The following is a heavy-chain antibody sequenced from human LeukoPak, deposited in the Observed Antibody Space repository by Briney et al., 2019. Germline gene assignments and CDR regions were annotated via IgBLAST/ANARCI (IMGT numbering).Heavy chain of an antibody. V-gene: IGHV1-46*01. D-gene: IGHD3-16*02. CDR3: ARVLRLGELSSDAFDI. CDR1: GYTFTSYY. J-gene: IGHJ3*02. CDR2: INPSGGST. Sequence: ASVKVSCKASGYTFTSYYMHWVRQAPGQGLEWMGIINPSGGSTNYAQKFQGRVTMTRDTSTSTVYMELSSLRSEDTAVYYCARVLRLGELSSDAFDIWGQGTMVTVSS.